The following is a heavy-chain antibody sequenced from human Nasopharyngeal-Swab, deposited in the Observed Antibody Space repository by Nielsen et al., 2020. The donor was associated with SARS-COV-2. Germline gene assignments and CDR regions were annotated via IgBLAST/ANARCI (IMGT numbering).Heavy chain of an antibody. J-gene: IGHJ4*02. CDR2: IYYSGST. D-gene: IGHD3-22*01. Sequence: SETLSLTCTVSGGSISSSSYYWGWIRQPPGKGLEWIGSIYYSGSTYYNPSLKSRVTISVDTSKNQFSLKLSSVTAAGTAVYYCATFDYYDSSWGQGTLVTVSS. CDR1: GGSISSSSYY. CDR3: ATFDYYDSS. V-gene: IGHV4-39*01.